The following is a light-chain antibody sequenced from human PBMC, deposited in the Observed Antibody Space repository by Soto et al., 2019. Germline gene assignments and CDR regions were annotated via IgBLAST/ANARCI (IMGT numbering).Light chain of an antibody. Sequence: EVVMTQSPATLSVSPGERATLSCRASQSVSSNLAWYQQKPGQAPRLLIYGASTRVTGIPARFSGSGSGTEFTLTISSLQSEDFAVYYCQQYHNWPPLTFGGGTKVDIK. CDR2: GAS. J-gene: IGKJ4*01. CDR1: QSVSSN. CDR3: QQYHNWPPLT. V-gene: IGKV3-15*01.